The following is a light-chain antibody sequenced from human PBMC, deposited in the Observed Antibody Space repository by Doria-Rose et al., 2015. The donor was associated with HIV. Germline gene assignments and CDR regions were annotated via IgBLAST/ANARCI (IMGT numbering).Light chain of an antibody. V-gene: IGKV1-NL1*01. Sequence: DIRVPQSPSSLSASIGDRVTITCRASQGISNSLAWYQQRPGNAPKLLFYAASRLESGVPSRFSGSGSGTDYTLTISSLQPEDFATYYCQQYYSTPLTFGPGT. J-gene: IGKJ3*01. CDR3: QQYYSTPLT. CDR2: AAS. CDR1: QGISNS.